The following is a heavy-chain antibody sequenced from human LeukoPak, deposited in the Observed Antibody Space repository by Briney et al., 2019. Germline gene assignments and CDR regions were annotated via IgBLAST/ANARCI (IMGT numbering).Heavy chain of an antibody. V-gene: IGHV1-2*02. Sequence: ASVKVSCKASGYTFTGYYMHRVRQAPGQGLEWMGWINPNSGGTNYAQKFQGRVTMTRDTSISTAYMELSRPRSDDTAVYYCARGGVGAHIRVFDYWGQGTLVTVSS. CDR2: INPNSGGT. CDR3: ARGGVGAHIRVFDY. CDR1: GYTFTGYY. D-gene: IGHD1-26*01. J-gene: IGHJ4*02.